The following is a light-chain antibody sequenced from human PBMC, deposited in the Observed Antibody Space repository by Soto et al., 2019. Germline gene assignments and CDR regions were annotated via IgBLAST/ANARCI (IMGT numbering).Light chain of an antibody. CDR1: SSNIGAGYD. CDR2: GNS. CDR3: QSSDSSLSVYYV. V-gene: IGLV1-40*01. J-gene: IGLJ1*01. Sequence: QSVLTQPPSVSGAPGQRVNISCTGSSSNIGAGYDVHWYQQLPGTAPKLLIYGNSNRPSGVPDRFSGSKSGTSASLAITGLQAEDEADYYCQSSDSSLSVYYVFGTGTKVTVL.